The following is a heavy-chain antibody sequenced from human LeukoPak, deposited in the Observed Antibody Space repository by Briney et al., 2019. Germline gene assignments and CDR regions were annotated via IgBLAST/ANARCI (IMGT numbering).Heavy chain of an antibody. Sequence: PGGSLRLSCAASGFTFSSYEMNWVRQAPGKGLEWVSYISSSGSTIYYADSVKGRFTISSDNAKNSLYLQMNSLRAEDTAVYYCARGPGYYYYYYMDVWGKGTTVTVSS. V-gene: IGHV3-48*03. J-gene: IGHJ6*03. CDR2: ISSSGSTI. CDR1: GFTFSSYE. CDR3: ARGPGYYYYYYMDV.